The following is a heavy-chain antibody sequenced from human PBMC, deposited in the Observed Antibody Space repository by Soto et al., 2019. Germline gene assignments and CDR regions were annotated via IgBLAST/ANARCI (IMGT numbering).Heavy chain of an antibody. V-gene: IGHV1-46*01. D-gene: IGHD2-21*02. CDR2: INPSNGFT. Sequence: QVQLVQSVTELKKPGASVSLSCKASGFTFTDYYFNWVRQSPGEGLQWMGIINPSNGFTSFAQKFQDRVTMTTDTSTNTVYMEVRSLRFEETAVYFCARDRPDTYCGGDCPLGYYYHGMDVWGQGTAVTVSS. CDR1: GFTFTDYY. J-gene: IGHJ6*02. CDR3: ARDRPDTYCGGDCPLGYYYHGMDV.